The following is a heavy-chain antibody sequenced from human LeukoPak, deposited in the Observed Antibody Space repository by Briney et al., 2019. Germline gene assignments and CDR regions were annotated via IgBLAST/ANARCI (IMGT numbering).Heavy chain of an antibody. CDR1: GYTLTELS. V-gene: IGHV1-24*01. Sequence: ASVKVSCKVSGYTLTELSMHWVRQAPGKGLEWMGGFDPEDGETIYAQKFQGRVTMTEDTSTDTAYMELRSLRSEDTAVYYCATGYRAPDAFDIWGQGTMVTVSS. CDR3: ATGYRAPDAFDI. D-gene: IGHD5-12*01. J-gene: IGHJ3*02. CDR2: FDPEDGET.